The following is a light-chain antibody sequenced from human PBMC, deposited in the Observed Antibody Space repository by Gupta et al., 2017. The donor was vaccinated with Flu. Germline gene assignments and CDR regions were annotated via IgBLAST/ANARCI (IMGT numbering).Light chain of an antibody. V-gene: IGLV2-14*01. J-gene: IGLJ3*02. CDR3: SSYTSSNSLE. CDR1: SSDVGGYNY. Sequence: QSALTQPASASGSPGQSITISCTGTSSDVGGYNYVSWYQHHPGKAPKLMIYEVINRPSGVSNRFSGSKSGNTASLTISGLQAEDEADDYCSSYTSSNSLEFGGGTKLTVL. CDR2: EVI.